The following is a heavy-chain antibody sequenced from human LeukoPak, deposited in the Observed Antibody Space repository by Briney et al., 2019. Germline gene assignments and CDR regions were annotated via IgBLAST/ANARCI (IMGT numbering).Heavy chain of an antibody. D-gene: IGHD6-19*01. CDR2: IYYSGST. Sequence: SETLSLTCTVSVGSISTYYWSWIRQPPGKGLEWIGYIYYSGSTNYNPSLTSRVTISVDTSKNQFSLNLSSVTAADTAVYYCARSERYNSGWYFYFDYWGQGTLVTVSS. V-gene: IGHV4-59*01. J-gene: IGHJ4*02. CDR1: VGSISTYY. CDR3: ARSERYNSGWYFYFDY.